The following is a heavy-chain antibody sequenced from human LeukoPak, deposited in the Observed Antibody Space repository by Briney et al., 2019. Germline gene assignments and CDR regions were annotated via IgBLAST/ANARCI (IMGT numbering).Heavy chain of an antibody. V-gene: IGHV3-7*01. CDR1: GFIFTNYF. CDR2: IMHDGSEK. J-gene: IGHJ4*02. D-gene: IGHD3-3*01. Sequence: GGSLRLSCAASGFIFTNYFMSWVRQAPGKGLEWVASIMHDGSEKYYVDSVRGRFTISRDNTMNSLYLQMSSLRAEDTAVYYCATDRGWRTSGYYLYYFEYWGQGTLVTFSS. CDR3: ATDRGWRTSGYYLYYFEY.